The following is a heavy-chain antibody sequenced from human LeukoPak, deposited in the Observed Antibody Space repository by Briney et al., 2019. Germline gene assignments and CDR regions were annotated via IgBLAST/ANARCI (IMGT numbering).Heavy chain of an antibody. D-gene: IGHD6-19*01. CDR2: IYYSGST. Sequence: PSETLSLTCTVSGVSISSYYWSWIRQPPGKGLEWIGYIYYSGSTNYNPSLKSRVTISVDTSKNQFSLKLSSVTAADTAVYYCARDSGYSSGWSELYNWFDPWGQGTLVTVSS. CDR3: ARDSGYSSGWSELYNWFDP. CDR1: GVSISSYY. J-gene: IGHJ5*02. V-gene: IGHV4-59*01.